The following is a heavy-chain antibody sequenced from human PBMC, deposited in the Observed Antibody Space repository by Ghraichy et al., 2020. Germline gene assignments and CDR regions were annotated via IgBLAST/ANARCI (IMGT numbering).Heavy chain of an antibody. CDR3: ARAQDIAPTGGGWFDP. Sequence: SETLSLTCTVSGGSMRNYYWSWIRQPPGKGPEWIGYIYHSGSTNYSPSLESRVTISLDISKKQFSLNLKSVTGADTALYYCARAQDIAPTGGGWFDPWGQGTLVTVSS. D-gene: IGHD2-8*02. CDR2: IYHSGST. V-gene: IGHV4-59*01. CDR1: GGSMRNYY. J-gene: IGHJ5*02.